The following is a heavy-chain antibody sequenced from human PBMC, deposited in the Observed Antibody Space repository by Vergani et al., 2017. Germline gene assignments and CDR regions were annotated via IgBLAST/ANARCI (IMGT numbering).Heavy chain of an antibody. J-gene: IGHJ4*02. CDR3: ARRYCSGGSCYFDY. CDR1: GFPFSSYS. D-gene: IGHD2-15*01. Sequence: EVQLVESGGGLVKPGGSLRLSCAASGFPFSSYSMNWVRQAPGKGLEWVSSISSSSSYIYYADSVKGRFTISRDNAKNSLYLQMNRLRAEDTAVYYCARRYCSGGSCYFDYWGQGTLVTVSS. CDR2: ISSSSSYI. V-gene: IGHV3-21*01.